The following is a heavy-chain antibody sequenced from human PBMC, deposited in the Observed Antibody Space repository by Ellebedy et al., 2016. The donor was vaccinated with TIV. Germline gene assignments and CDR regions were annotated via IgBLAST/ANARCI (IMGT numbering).Heavy chain of an antibody. V-gene: IGHV5-51*01. Sequence: GESLKISCKGSGYIFSDYWIGWVRQMPGKGLEWMGIFYPGDSESIFSPSFQGQVTFSADKSISTAYLQWSSLKTSDSGMYYCARFGGPTFGAHRYDHWGQGTLVTVSS. CDR1: GYIFSDYW. CDR2: FYPGDSES. D-gene: IGHD4-23*01. CDR3: ARFGGPTFGAHRYDH. J-gene: IGHJ4*02.